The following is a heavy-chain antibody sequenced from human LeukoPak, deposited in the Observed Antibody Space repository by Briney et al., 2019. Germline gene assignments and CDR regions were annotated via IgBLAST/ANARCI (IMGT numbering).Heavy chain of an antibody. CDR3: AKFLRLPSPFFDY. Sequence: GGSLRLSCTASGFTFSTYAMSWVRQAPGKGLEWVSGISGSGATTYYADSVKGRFTISRDNSKNTLYLQMNSLRAEDTAVYYCAKFLRLPSPFFDYWGQGTLVTVSS. J-gene: IGHJ4*02. CDR2: ISGSGATT. V-gene: IGHV3-23*01. CDR1: GFTFSTYA. D-gene: IGHD3-3*01.